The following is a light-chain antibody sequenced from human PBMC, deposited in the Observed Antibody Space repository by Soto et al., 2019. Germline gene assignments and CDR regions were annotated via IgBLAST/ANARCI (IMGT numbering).Light chain of an antibody. CDR3: QQSYSLPYT. CDR2: AAS. Sequence: DIQMTQSPSSLSASVGDRVTITCRPSQSIDNFLNWYQQKPGKAPNLLIYAASSLQSGVSSRFSGSGSGTDFTLTISSLQPEDSATYYCQQSYSLPYTFGQGPKVEIK. V-gene: IGKV1-39*01. CDR1: QSIDNF. J-gene: IGKJ2*01.